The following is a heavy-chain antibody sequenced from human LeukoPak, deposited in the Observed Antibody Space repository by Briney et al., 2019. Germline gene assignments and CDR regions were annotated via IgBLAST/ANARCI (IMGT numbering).Heavy chain of an antibody. CDR1: GGSISSYY. J-gene: IGHJ3*02. CDR2: IYYSGST. Sequence: SSETLSLTCTVSGGSISSYYWSWIRQPPGKGLEWIGYIYYSGSTNYNPSLKSRVTISVDTSKNQFSLKLSSVTAADTAVYSCARGRITIFGVVIPDAFDIWGQGTMVTVSS. V-gene: IGHV4-59*01. D-gene: IGHD3-3*01. CDR3: ARGRITIFGVVIPDAFDI.